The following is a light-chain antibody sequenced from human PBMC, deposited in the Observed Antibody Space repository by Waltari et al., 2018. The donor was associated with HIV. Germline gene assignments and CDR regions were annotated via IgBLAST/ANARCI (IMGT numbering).Light chain of an antibody. CDR3: AAWDDNVNGL. V-gene: IGLV1-44*01. CDR2: EAN. CDR1: RSNIGRNS. Sequence: QSVLTQPPSASGTLGQRVTISCSGRRSNIGRNSVNWYQPLPGTAPKLLISEANRRPSGVPDRFSGSKSGTAASLAISGLQAEDEADYYCAAWDDNVNGLFGGGTKLTVL. J-gene: IGLJ2*01.